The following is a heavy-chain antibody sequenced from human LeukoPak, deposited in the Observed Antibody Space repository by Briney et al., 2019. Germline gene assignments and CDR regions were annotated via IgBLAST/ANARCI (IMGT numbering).Heavy chain of an antibody. Sequence: PGGSLRLSCAASRFTFSNYWMHCVRQTPGKGLVWVSHINSYGSITDYADSVKGRFTISRDNAKNTLYLQMNSLRAEDTAVYYCLRGNYFDYWGQGTLVTVSS. CDR3: LRGNYFDY. CDR1: RFTFSNYW. J-gene: IGHJ4*02. CDR2: INSYGSIT. V-gene: IGHV3-74*01.